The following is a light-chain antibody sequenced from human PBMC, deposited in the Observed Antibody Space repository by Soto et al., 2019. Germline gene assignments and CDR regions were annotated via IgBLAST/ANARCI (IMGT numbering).Light chain of an antibody. CDR1: NSDVGGYNY. Sequence: QSALTQPASVSGSPGQSITISCTGTNSDVGGYNYVSWYQQHPGKAPKLMIYDVSNRPSGISNRFSGSKSGNTASLTISGLQAEDEADYYCSSYTDSDSWVFGGGTKLTVL. J-gene: IGLJ3*02. CDR3: SSYTDSDSWV. V-gene: IGLV2-14*03. CDR2: DVS.